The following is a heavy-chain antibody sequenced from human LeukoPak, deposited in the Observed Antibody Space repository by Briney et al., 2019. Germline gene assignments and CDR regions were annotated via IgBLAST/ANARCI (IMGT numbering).Heavy chain of an antibody. D-gene: IGHD3-10*01. J-gene: IGHJ4*02. CDR3: ARGSYISDY. V-gene: IGHV4-59*01. CDR1: GGSISSYY. CDR2: IYYSGST. Sequence: SETLSLTCTVSGGSISSYYRSWIRQPPGKGLEWIGYIYYSGSTNYNPSLKSRVTISVDTSKNQFSLKLSSVTAADTAVYYCARGSYISDYWGQGTLVTVSS.